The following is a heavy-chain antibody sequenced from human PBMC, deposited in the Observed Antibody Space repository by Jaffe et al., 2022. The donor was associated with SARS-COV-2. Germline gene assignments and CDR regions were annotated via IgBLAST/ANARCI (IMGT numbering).Heavy chain of an antibody. V-gene: IGHV2-5*02. CDR1: GFSLSTSGVG. CDR2: IYWDDDK. Sequence: QITLKESGPTLVKPTQTLTLTCTFSGFSLSTSGVGVGWIRQPPGKALEWLALIYWDDDKRYSPSLKSRLTITKDTSKNQVVLTMTNMDPVDTATYYCAHHPAFGVDMYYFDYWGQGTLVTVSS. D-gene: IGHD3-3*01. CDR3: AHHPAFGVDMYYFDY. J-gene: IGHJ4*02.